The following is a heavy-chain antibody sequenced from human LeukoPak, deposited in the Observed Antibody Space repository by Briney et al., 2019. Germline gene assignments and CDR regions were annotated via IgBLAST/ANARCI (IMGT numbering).Heavy chain of an antibody. Sequence: ASVRVSXKASGGTFSSYTISWVRQAPGQGLEWMGRIIPILGIANYAQKFQGRVTITADNSTSTAYMELSSLRSEDTAVYYCARAPLGYCSSTSCLDLDYWGQGPWSPSPQ. V-gene: IGHV1-69*02. J-gene: IGHJ4*02. CDR2: IIPILGIA. CDR1: GGTFSSYT. CDR3: ARAPLGYCSSTSCLDLDY. D-gene: IGHD2-2*01.